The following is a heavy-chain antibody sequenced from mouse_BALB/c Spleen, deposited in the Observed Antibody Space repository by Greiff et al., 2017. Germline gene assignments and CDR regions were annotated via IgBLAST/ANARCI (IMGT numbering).Heavy chain of an antibody. D-gene: IGHD2-1*01. CDR1: GFTFSSYY. CDR3: ARHGNYDYAMDY. Sequence: EVQGVESGGGLVKLGGSLKLSCAASGFTFSSYYMSWVRQTPEKRLELVAAINSNGGSTYYPDTVKGRFTISRDNAKNTLYLQMSSLKSEDTALYYCARHGNYDYAMDYWGQGTSVTVSS. V-gene: IGHV5-6-2*01. J-gene: IGHJ4*01. CDR2: INSNGGST.